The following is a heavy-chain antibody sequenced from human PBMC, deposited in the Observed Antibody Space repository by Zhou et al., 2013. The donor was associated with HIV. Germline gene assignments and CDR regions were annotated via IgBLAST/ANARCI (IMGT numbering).Heavy chain of an antibody. D-gene: IGHD6-6*01. V-gene: IGHV1-69*14. J-gene: IGHJ5*02. CDR2: LIPVFGTT. Sequence: QVQLVQSGAELKKPGSSVKVSCKVSGGNFSASALSWLXQAPGQGLEWMGGLIPVFGTTTYSQKFQGRISITSDTSASTAYLDLRSLTSEDTAVYYCAREYSSSSFKYFNPWGQGSPVTVSS. CDR3: AREYSSSSFKYFNP. CDR1: GGNFSASA.